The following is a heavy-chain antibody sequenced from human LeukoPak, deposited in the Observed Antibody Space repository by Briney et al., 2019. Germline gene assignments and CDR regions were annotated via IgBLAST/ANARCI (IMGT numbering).Heavy chain of an antibody. D-gene: IGHD2-2*01. J-gene: IGHJ4*02. CDR1: GGSFSGYY. V-gene: IGHV4-34*01. CDR3: AGGVAAARFDS. Sequence: SETLSLTCAVYGGSFSGYYWSWIRQPPGKGLEWIGEINHSGSTNYNPSLKSRVTISVDTSKNQFSLKLSSLTSADTPVYYFAGGVAAARFDSSGQGALVTVSS. CDR2: INHSGST.